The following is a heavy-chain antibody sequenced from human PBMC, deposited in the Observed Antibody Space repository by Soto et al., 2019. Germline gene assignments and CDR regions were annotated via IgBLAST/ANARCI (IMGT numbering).Heavy chain of an antibody. J-gene: IGHJ6*02. D-gene: IGHD6-13*01. V-gene: IGHV3-30*18. CDR1: GFTFSSYG. CDR2: ISYDGSNK. Sequence: GSLRLSCAASGFTFSSYGMHWVRQAPGKGLEWVAVISYDGSNKYYADSVKGRFTISRDNSKNTLYLQMNSLRAEDTAVYYCAKDRRAAAVYYYYYGMDVWGQGTTVTVSS. CDR3: AKDRRAAAVYYYYYGMDV.